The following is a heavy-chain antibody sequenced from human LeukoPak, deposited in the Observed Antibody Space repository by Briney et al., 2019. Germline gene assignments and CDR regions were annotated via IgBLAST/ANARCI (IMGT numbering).Heavy chain of an antibody. CDR1: GGSISSGTYY. V-gene: IGHV4-61*02. D-gene: IGHD6-25*01. J-gene: IGHJ5*02. Sequence: PSETLSLTCTVSGGSISSGTYYWSWIRQPAGKGLEWIGRIYTSGSTNYNPSLKSRVTMSVDTSKNQFSLKLSSVTAADTAVYYCARVSSAAAKGVWFDPWGQGTLVTVSS. CDR3: ARVSSAAAKGVWFDP. CDR2: IYTSGST.